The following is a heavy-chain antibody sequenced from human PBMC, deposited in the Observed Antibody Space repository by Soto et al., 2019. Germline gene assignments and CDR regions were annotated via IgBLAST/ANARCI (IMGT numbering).Heavy chain of an antibody. CDR3: ARDSGWPILNFDN. CDR2: SSYDGRET. D-gene: IGHD3-10*01. V-gene: IGHV3-30*03. J-gene: IGHJ4*02. Sequence: GGSLRLSCAASDFDFSSYGIHWVRQAPGKGLEWVAASSYDGRETFYADSAKGRFTVSKEMSKNTAFLQMNALRHEDAAVYFCARDSGWPILNFDNWGQGTPVTVSS. CDR1: DFDFSSYG.